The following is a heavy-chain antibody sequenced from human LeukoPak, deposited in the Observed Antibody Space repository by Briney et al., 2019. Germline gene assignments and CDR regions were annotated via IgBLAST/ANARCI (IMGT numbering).Heavy chain of an antibody. CDR3: ARIFGAPYYYGMDV. Sequence: SETLSLTCTVSGGSMSRYYWRWIRQPPGKGLEWIGYIYYSGSTNYNPSLKSRVTISVDTSKNQFSLKLSSVAAADTAVYYCARIFGAPYYYGMDVWGQGTTVTVSS. V-gene: IGHV4-59*08. CDR1: GGSMSRYY. D-gene: IGHD3-3*01. CDR2: IYYSGST. J-gene: IGHJ6*02.